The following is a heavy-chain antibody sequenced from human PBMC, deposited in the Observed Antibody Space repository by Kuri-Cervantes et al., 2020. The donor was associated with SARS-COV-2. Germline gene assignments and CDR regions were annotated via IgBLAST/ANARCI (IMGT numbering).Heavy chain of an antibody. CDR3: EHSGMYYYDSSGYYAFDY. CDR1: VFSLSTSGVG. V-gene: IGHV2-5*02. Sequence: SGPTLVKPTQSLTLTCTFSVFSLSTSGVGGGWIRQPPGKARGWPALIYWDDDKCYSPSLKSRLTITKDTYKNMVVLTMTDMDPLDTAKYYCEHSGMYYYDSSGYYAFDYWGQGTLVTVSS. D-gene: IGHD3-22*01. CDR2: IYWDDDK. J-gene: IGHJ4*01.